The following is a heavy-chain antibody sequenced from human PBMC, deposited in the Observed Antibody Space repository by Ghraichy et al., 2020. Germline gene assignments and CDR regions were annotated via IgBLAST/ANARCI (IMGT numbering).Heavy chain of an antibody. CDR2: VSYHGIDK. V-gene: IGHV3-30-3*01. CDR3: ASPYDSSDRHARWALDY. D-gene: IGHD3-22*01. Sequence: GGSLRLSCAASGFTFSNYAMHWVRQAPGKGLEWVAIVSYHGIDKNYADSVKGRFTISRDNSKNTLDLQMNSLRPEDTAVYYCASPYDSSDRHARWALDYWGQGTLVTVSS. CDR1: GFTFSNYA. J-gene: IGHJ4*02.